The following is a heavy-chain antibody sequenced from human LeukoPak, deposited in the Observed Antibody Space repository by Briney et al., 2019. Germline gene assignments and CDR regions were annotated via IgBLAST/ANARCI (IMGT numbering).Heavy chain of an antibody. J-gene: IGHJ6*03. V-gene: IGHV4-59*01. CDR1: GGSISSYY. Sequence: PSETLSLTCTVSGGSISSYYWSWIRQPPGKGLEWIGYIYYSGSTNYNPSLKSRVTISVDTSKNQFSLELSSVTAADTAVYYCARDLAAAGLSYMDVWGKGTTVTISS. D-gene: IGHD6-13*01. CDR2: IYYSGST. CDR3: ARDLAAAGLSYMDV.